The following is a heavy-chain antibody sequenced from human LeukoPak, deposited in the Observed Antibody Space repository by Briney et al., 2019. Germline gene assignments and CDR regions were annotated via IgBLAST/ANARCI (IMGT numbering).Heavy chain of an antibody. V-gene: IGHV1-18*01. J-gene: IGHJ1*01. Sequence: GASVKVSCKASGYTFTSYGISWVRQAPGQGLEWMGWISAYNGNTNYAQKLQGRVTMTEDTSTDTAYMELSSLRSEDTAVYYCATGLNYYDSSGYPEYFQHWGQGTLVTVSS. D-gene: IGHD3-22*01. CDR3: ATGLNYYDSSGYPEYFQH. CDR2: ISAYNGNT. CDR1: GYTFTSYG.